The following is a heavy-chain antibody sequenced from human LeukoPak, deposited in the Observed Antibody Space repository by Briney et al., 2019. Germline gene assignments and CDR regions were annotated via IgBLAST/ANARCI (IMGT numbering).Heavy chain of an antibody. Sequence: SETLSLTCAVYGGSFSDYYWSWIRQPPGKGLEWIGEINHSGSTNYNPSLKSRVTISVDTSKKQFSLKLSSVTAADTAVYYCARLPNRWGYNAFDYWGRGTLVTVSS. V-gene: IGHV4-34*01. CDR2: INHSGST. D-gene: IGHD5-24*01. CDR1: GGSFSDYY. J-gene: IGHJ4*02. CDR3: ARLPNRWGYNAFDY.